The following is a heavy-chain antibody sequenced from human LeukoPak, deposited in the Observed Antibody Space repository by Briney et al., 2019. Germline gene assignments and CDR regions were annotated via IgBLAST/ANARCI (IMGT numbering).Heavy chain of an antibody. Sequence: PSETLSLTCTVSGGSISSYYWSWIRQPPGKGLEWIGYIYYSGSTNYNPSLESRVTISVDTSKNQFSLKLSSVTAADTAVYYCATNILMWWKDTSAFDIWGQGTMVTVSS. CDR3: ATNILMWWKDTSAFDI. J-gene: IGHJ3*02. D-gene: IGHD2-21*01. CDR1: GGSISSYY. CDR2: IYYSGST. V-gene: IGHV4-59*01.